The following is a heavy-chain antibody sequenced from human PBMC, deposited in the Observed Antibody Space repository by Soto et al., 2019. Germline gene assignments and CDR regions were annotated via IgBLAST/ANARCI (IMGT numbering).Heavy chain of an antibody. J-gene: IGHJ4*02. Sequence: SETLSLTCTVSGGSISSYYWSWIRQPPGKGLEWIGYIYNSGSTNYNPSLKSRVTISGDTSKNQFSLKLNSVTAADTAVYFCARGRGSNGWSDYWGQGTLVT. CDR2: IYNSGST. CDR3: ARGRGSNGWSDY. D-gene: IGHD6-19*01. V-gene: IGHV4-59*01. CDR1: GGSISSYY.